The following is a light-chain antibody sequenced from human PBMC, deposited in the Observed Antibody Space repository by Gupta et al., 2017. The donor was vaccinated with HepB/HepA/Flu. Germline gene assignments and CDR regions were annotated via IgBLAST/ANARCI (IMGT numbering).Light chain of an antibody. J-gene: IGLJ2*01. CDR2: RNN. Sequence: QSVLTQPPSMSGAPGQRVTISCPGSSSNIGAGYDVHWYQQLPGTAPKLLIYRNNNRPSGVPDRFSGSKSGTSASLAITGLQAEDEADYYCQSYASSLSGPVVFGGGTKLTVL. CDR3: QSYASSLSGPVV. V-gene: IGLV1-40*01. CDR1: SSNIGAGYD.